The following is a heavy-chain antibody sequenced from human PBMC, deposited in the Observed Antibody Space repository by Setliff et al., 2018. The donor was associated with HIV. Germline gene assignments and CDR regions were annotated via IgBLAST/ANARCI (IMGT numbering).Heavy chain of an antibody. CDR1: GYSISSNFL. D-gene: IGHD2-21*02. CDR2: IHHAGST. V-gene: IGHV4-38-2*01. CDR3: ARHDCGGNCDINWFDP. Sequence: PSETLSLTCAVSGYSISSNFLWGWVRQPPGLGLEWIGSIHHAGSTYYNPSLKSRVRISLDTSKNQFSLKLSSVTAADTAVYYCARHDCGGNCDINWFDPWGQGTLVTVSS. J-gene: IGHJ5*02.